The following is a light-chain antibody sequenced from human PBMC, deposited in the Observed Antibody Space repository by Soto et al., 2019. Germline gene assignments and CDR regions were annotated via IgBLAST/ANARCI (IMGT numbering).Light chain of an antibody. CDR3: SSYTGSGTLI. CDR2: EVT. CDR1: SSDVGGYNF. V-gene: IGLV2-14*01. Sequence: QSVLNQPASVSGSPGQSITISCTGTSSDVGGYNFVSWYQQQPGKAPKLMVYEVTNRPSGVSYRFSGSKSGNTASLTISGLQAEDEADYFCSSYTGSGTLIFGGGTKLTVL. J-gene: IGLJ2*01.